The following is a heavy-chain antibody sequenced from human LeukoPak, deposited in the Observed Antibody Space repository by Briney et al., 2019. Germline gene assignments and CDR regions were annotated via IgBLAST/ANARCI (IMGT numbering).Heavy chain of an antibody. J-gene: IGHJ6*04. Sequence: SETLSLTCAVYGGSFSGYYWSWIRQPPGKGLEWIGEINHSGSTNYNPSLKSRVTISVDTSKNQFSLKLSSVTAADTAVYYCARGHIVVVPAAMEYYYYGMDVWGKGTTVTVSS. V-gene: IGHV4-34*01. D-gene: IGHD2-2*01. CDR1: GGSFSGYY. CDR2: INHSGST. CDR3: ARGHIVVVPAAMEYYYYGMDV.